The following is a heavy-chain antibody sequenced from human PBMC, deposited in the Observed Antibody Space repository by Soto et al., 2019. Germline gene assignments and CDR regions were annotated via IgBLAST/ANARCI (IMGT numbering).Heavy chain of an antibody. Sequence: GSLRLSCAASEFTFDKYYMTWVRQAPGKGPEWVANIKPDGSEQYYVDSVKGRFTISRDNANNSLYLQMNSLRAEDTAVYFCARGNWNYYYDFDVWGQGTTVTVSS. D-gene: IGHD1-20*01. CDR2: IKPDGSEQ. CDR1: EFTFDKYY. J-gene: IGHJ6*02. V-gene: IGHV3-7*01. CDR3: ARGNWNYYYDFDV.